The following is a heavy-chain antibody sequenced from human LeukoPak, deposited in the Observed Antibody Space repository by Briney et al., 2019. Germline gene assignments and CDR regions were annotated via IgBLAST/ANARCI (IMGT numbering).Heavy chain of an antibody. CDR1: AVSISSGNFY. Sequence: SETLSLTCTVSAVSISSGNFYWSWIRQSAGKGLEWIGNVYYSGTTYYNPSLKSRLTISVDTSKNQFSLKLNSVTAADTAVYFCARDCGGDSYLGAFDIWGQGTVVTVSS. CDR3: ARDCGGDSYLGAFDI. V-gene: IGHV4-61*10. CDR2: VYYSGTT. J-gene: IGHJ3*02. D-gene: IGHD2-21*02.